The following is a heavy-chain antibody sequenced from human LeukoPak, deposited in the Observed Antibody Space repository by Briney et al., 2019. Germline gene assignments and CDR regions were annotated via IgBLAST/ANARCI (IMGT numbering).Heavy chain of an antibody. Sequence: VRSLRLSCAASGFTFSGYAMSWVRQAPGKGLEWVSSISASAGTTYFADSVKGRFTISRDNSKNTLDLQMNSLRAEDTAVYYCAKDPASYEYYFDYWGQGTLVSVST. CDR2: ISASAGTT. CDR1: GFTFSGYA. CDR3: AKDPASYEYYFDY. V-gene: IGHV3-23*01. J-gene: IGHJ4*02. D-gene: IGHD5-12*01.